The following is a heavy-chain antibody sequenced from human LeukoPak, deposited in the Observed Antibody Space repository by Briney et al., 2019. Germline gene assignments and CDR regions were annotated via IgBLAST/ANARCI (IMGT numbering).Heavy chain of an antibody. J-gene: IGHJ4*02. Sequence: PGGSLRLSCTPSGFIFSTFGMHWVRQAPDKGLEWLAFIRYDGSNEYSADSVKGRFTISRDNSRNTLFLQMDSLRSQDTAVYYCARDLGIFGDFDYWGQGTLVIVSS. CDR3: ARDLGIFGDFDY. D-gene: IGHD3-3*01. V-gene: IGHV3-30*02. CDR1: GFIFSTFG. CDR2: IRYDGSNE.